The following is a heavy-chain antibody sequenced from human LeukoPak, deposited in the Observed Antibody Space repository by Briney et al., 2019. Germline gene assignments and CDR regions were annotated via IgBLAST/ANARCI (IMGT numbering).Heavy chain of an antibody. CDR1: GYTFTSYD. CDR2: MNPNSGNT. J-gene: IGHJ4*02. D-gene: IGHD3-22*01. CDR3: ARRTYYYDSSGYYIDY. Sequence: ASVKVSCKASGYTFTSYDINWVRQATGQGLERMGWMNPNSGNTGYAQKFQGRVTMTRNTSISTAYMELSSLRSEDTAVYYCARRTYYYDSSGYYIDYWGQGTLVTVSS. V-gene: IGHV1-8*01.